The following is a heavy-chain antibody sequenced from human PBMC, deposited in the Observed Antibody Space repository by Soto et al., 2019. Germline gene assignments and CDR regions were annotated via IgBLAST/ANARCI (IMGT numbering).Heavy chain of an antibody. CDR2: TYYRSKWYN. Sequence: SQTLSLTCAISGDSVSSNTAAWHWIRQSPSRGLEWLGRTYYRSKWYNDYVISVQSRITINPDTSKNQLTLQLTSVTPEDTAVYYFARVSSGWDVVPDYYYYGMDVWGQGTTVTVSS. CDR3: ARVSSGWDVVPDYYYYGMDV. V-gene: IGHV6-1*01. J-gene: IGHJ6*02. D-gene: IGHD6-19*01. CDR1: GDSVSSNTAA.